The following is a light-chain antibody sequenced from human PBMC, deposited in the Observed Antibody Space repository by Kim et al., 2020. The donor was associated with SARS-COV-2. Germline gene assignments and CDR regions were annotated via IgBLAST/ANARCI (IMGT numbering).Light chain of an antibody. CDR1: QSISSGY. Sequence: SPGERATLSCGTSQSISSGYLAWYQQKPGMAPRLLIYATASRATGVPDRFSGSGSGTDFTLAITRLEPEDFAVYYCQQYSTSPWTFGPGTKVEIK. CDR3: QQYSTSPWT. V-gene: IGKV3D-20*01. J-gene: IGKJ1*01. CDR2: ATA.